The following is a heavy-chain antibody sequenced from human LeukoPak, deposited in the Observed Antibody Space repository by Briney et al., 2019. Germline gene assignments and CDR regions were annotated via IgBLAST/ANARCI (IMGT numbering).Heavy chain of an antibody. Sequence: SGGSLRLSCAASGFTFSNAWMSWVRQAPGKGLEWVGRIKSKTDGGTTDYAAPVKGRFTISRDDSKNTLYLQMNSLKTEDTAVYYCTRDVVPAAGGVTAFDYWGQGTLVTVSS. V-gene: IGHV3-15*01. J-gene: IGHJ4*02. CDR2: IKSKTDGGTT. CDR1: GFTFSNAW. D-gene: IGHD2-2*01. CDR3: TRDVVPAAGGVTAFDY.